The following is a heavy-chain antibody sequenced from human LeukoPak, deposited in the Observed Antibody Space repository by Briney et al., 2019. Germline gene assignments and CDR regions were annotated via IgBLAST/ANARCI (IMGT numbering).Heavy chain of an antibody. Sequence: GASVKVSCKASGYTFTGYYMHWVRQAPGQGLEWMGWINPNSGGTNYAQKFQGRVTMARDTSISTAYMELSRLRSDDTAVYYCARSRNWQWLVDYWGQGTLVTVSS. J-gene: IGHJ4*02. CDR1: GYTFTGYY. CDR2: INPNSGGT. CDR3: ARSRNWQWLVDY. D-gene: IGHD6-19*01. V-gene: IGHV1-2*02.